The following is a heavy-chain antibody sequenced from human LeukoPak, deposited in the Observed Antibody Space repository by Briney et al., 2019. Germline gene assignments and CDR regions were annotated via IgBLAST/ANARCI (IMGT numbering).Heavy chain of an antibody. V-gene: IGHV3-48*03. CDR2: ISSSGSTI. CDR3: ARSATPTYFVIDDYMDV. Sequence: PGGSLRLSCAASGFTFSSYEMNWVRQAPGKGLEWVSYISSSGSTIYYADSVKGRFTISRDNAKNSLYLQMNSLRAEDTAVYYCARSATPTYFVIDDYMDVWGKGTTVTISS. J-gene: IGHJ6*03. D-gene: IGHD3-9*01. CDR1: GFTFSSYE.